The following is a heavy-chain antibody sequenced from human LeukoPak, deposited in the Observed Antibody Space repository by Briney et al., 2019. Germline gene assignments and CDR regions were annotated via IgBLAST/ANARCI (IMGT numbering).Heavy chain of an antibody. Sequence: GSLRLSCAISGFTFSGCGLTWVRQAPGKGLEWIPYFCRSGNTIYYADSVKGRFTTSRDNAKNSLYLQMNSLRVEDTAVYYCARVATMVRVPLDALDIWGQGTMVSVSS. J-gene: IGHJ3*02. CDR3: ARVATMVRVPLDALDI. V-gene: IGHV3-48*03. CDR2: FCRSGNTI. D-gene: IGHD3-10*01. CDR1: GFTFSGCG.